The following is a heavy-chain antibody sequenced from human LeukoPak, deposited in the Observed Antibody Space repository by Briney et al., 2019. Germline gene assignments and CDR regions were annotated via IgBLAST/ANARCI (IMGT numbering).Heavy chain of an antibody. J-gene: IGHJ4*02. V-gene: IGHV4-30-4*01. D-gene: IGHD3-10*01. Sequence: SQTLSLTCTVSGGSISSADYYWSWIRQPPGKGLEWIEYIYYSGSTYYNPSLKSRLTISVDTSKNQFSLKLSSVTAADTAVYYCARDRRGGDSMIRGLDYWGQGTLVTVSS. CDR2: IYYSGST. CDR3: ARDRRGGDSMIRGLDY. CDR1: GGSISSADYY.